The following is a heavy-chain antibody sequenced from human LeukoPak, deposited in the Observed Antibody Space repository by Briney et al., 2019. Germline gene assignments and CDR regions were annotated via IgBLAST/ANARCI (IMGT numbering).Heavy chain of an antibody. CDR1: GFTFSSYG. J-gene: IGHJ4*02. CDR3: AKDLDSSGDSY. CDR2: TLNDGRSK. D-gene: IGHD3-22*01. V-gene: IGHV3-30*18. Sequence: GGSLRLSCTTSGFTFSSYGMHWVRQAPGKGLEWVAVTLNDGRSKYYADSVEGRFTISRDNSKNTLYLQMNSLGVEDTAVYFCAKDLDSSGDSYWGQGTLVTVSS.